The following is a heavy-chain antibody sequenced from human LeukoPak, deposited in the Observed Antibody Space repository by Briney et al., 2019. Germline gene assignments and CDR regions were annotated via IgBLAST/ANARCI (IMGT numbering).Heavy chain of an antibody. CDR3: ARESDYGQYFDY. D-gene: IGHD4-17*01. CDR1: GYRFTDHW. V-gene: IGHV5-51*01. J-gene: IGHJ4*02. Sequence: GESLKISCKGSGYRFTDHWIAWVRQMPGKGLECMGIINPVDSDTRYSPSFQGQVAISADKSISTAYLQWRSLKASDTAMYYCARESDYGQYFDYWGQGTLVTVSS. CDR2: INPVDSDT.